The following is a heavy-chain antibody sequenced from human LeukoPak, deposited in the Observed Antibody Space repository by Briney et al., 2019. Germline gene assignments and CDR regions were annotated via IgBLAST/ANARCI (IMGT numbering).Heavy chain of an antibody. J-gene: IGHJ4*02. D-gene: IGHD3-22*01. CDR2: ISAYNGST. CDR3: ARSGGYYYDSSGYSKPDY. V-gene: IGHV1-18*01. Sequence: GASVKVSCKASGYTFTSYGISWVRQAPGQGLEWMGWISAYNGSTNYAQKLQGRVTMTTDTSTSTAYMELRSLRSDDTAVYYCARSGGYYYDSSGYSKPDYWGQGTLVTVSS. CDR1: GYTFTSYG.